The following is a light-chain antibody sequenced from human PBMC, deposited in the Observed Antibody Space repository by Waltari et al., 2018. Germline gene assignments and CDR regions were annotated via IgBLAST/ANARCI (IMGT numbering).Light chain of an antibody. J-gene: IGLJ3*02. CDR1: SNDIGLYDY. CDR2: DVS. CDR3: SSYSRSSTLVV. Sequence: QSALTQPASVSGSPGQSITISCPGPSNDIGLYDYVSWYQQYPGKAPKLIIYDVSNRPSGVSNRFSGSKSGNTASLTISGLQAEDEADYYCSSYSRSSTLVVFGGGAKLTV. V-gene: IGLV2-14*01.